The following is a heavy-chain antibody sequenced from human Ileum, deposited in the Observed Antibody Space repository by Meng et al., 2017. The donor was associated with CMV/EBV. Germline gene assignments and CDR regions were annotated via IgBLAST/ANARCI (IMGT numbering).Heavy chain of an antibody. CDR1: GFTFSMYW. CDR2: IKQDGTEK. CDR3: ARTVGATPFDY. V-gene: IGHV3-7*01. J-gene: IGHJ4*02. D-gene: IGHD1-26*01. Sequence: GESLKISCVASGFTFSMYWMSWVRQAPGKGPEWVANIKQDGTEKYYVDSVKGRFTISRDNAENSLYLQMDGLRAEDTAVYYCARTVGATPFDYWGQGNLVTGSS.